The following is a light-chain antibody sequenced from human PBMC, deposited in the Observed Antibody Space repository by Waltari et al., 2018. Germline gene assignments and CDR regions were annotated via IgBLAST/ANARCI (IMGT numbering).Light chain of an antibody. CDR1: SSDISNYNH. Sequence: QSALTQPASVSESPGQSVSLSCTGTSSDISNYNHVSWYQPHPGKAPKLIIFEVYDRPPGVSDRFSASKSATTASLTISGLQAAVEADYYCSSYTNSSTWVFGGGTSLTVL. CDR2: EVY. V-gene: IGLV2-14*01. CDR3: SSYTNSSTWV. J-gene: IGLJ3*02.